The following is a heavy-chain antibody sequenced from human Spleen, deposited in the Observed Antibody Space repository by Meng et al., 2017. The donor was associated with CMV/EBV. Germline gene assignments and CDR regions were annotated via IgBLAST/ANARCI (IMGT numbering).Heavy chain of an antibody. CDR2: ISSSGITI. CDR1: GFTFSSYE. J-gene: IGHJ4*02. D-gene: IGHD2-2*01. V-gene: IGHV3-48*03. CDR3: ASAGCASCSDF. Sequence: GESLKISCAASGFTFSSYEMNWVRQAPGKGLEWISYISSSGITIYYADSVKGRFTISRDNSKNTMFLQMNSLRAEDTAVYYCASAGCASCSDFWGQGTLVTVSS.